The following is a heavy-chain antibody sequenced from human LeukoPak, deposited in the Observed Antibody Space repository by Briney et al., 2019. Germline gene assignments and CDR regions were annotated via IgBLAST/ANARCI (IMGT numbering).Heavy chain of an antibody. J-gene: IGHJ5*02. CDR1: GYTFTSYG. Sequence: ASVKVSCKASGYTFTSYGISWVRQAPGQGLEWMGWISAYNGNTNYAQKLQGRVTMTTDTSTSTAYMELRSLRSDDTAVYYCASSSARCSGGSCYWFDPWGQGTLVTVFS. V-gene: IGHV1-18*01. D-gene: IGHD2-15*01. CDR3: ASSSARCSGGSCYWFDP. CDR2: ISAYNGNT.